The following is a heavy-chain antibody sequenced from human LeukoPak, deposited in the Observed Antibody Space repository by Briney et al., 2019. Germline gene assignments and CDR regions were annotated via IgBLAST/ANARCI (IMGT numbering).Heavy chain of an antibody. CDR2: IRYDGSNK. CDR1: GFTFSSYG. CDR3: AKDSVAALFDY. Sequence: QAGGSLRLSCAASGFTFSSYGMHWVRQAPGKGLEWVAFIRYDGSNKYYADSVKGRFTISRDNSKNTLYPQMNSLRAEDTAVYYCAKDSVAALFDYWGQGTLVTVSS. D-gene: IGHD6-19*01. J-gene: IGHJ4*02. V-gene: IGHV3-30*02.